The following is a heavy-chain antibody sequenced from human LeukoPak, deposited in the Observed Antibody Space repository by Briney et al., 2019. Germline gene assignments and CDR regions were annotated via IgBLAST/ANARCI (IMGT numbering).Heavy chain of an antibody. CDR2: IYHSGST. D-gene: IGHD6-13*01. Sequence: SETLSLTCAVYGGSFSDYYWGWIRQPPGKGLEWIGSIYHSGSTYYNPSLKSRVTISVDTSKNQFSLKLSSVTAADTAVYYCARDALGQLAGGYGMDVWGQGTTVTVSS. V-gene: IGHV4-38-2*02. CDR3: ARDALGQLAGGYGMDV. J-gene: IGHJ6*02. CDR1: GGSFSDYY.